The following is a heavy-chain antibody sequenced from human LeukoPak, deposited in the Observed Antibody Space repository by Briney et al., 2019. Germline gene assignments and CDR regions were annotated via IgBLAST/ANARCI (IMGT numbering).Heavy chain of an antibody. CDR1: GFTFSSYS. CDR2: ISSSSSTI. CDR3: ARGSKYPWFDP. D-gene: IGHD2-2*01. Sequence: GGSLRLSCAAPGFTFSSYSMNWVRQAPGKGLEGVSYISSSSSTIYYADSVKGRFTISRDNAKNSLYLQMNSLRAEDTAVYYCARGSKYPWFDPWGQGTLVTVSS. J-gene: IGHJ5*02. V-gene: IGHV3-48*01.